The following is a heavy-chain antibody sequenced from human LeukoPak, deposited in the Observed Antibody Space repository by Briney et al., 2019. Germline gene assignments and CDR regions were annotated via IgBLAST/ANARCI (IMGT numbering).Heavy chain of an antibody. D-gene: IGHD3-22*01. V-gene: IGHV3-30*04. CDR3: ARGPIITPIPGYFDY. CDR1: GFTFSSYA. Sequence: GGSLRLSCAASGFTFSSYAMHWVRQAPGKGLEWVAVISYDGSNKYYADSVKGRFTISRDNSKNTLYLQMNSLGAEDTAVYNCARGPIITPIPGYFDYWGQGTLVTVSS. J-gene: IGHJ4*02. CDR2: ISYDGSNK.